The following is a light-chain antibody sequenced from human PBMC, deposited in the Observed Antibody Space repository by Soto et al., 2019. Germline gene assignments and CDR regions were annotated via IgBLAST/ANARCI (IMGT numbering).Light chain of an antibody. V-gene: IGKV3-20*01. Sequence: EIVLTQSPGALSLSPGERATLSCRASQSVSDNYLAWYQQKPGQAPRLLIYGASIRATVIPDRFSGSGSGADFTLTISRLEPEDCAVYYCQQYGGSPRVSFGGGTKVEIK. CDR2: GAS. J-gene: IGKJ4*01. CDR3: QQYGGSPRVS. CDR1: QSVSDNY.